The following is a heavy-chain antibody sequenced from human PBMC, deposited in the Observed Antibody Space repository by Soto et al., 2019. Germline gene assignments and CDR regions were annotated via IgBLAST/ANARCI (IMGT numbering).Heavy chain of an antibody. Sequence: PRLSCSASGFTFSNYAMHWVRQAPGKRLEYVSVISSNGASTYYADSVKGRFTISRDNSKNTLYLQMSSLRAEDTAVYYCVKNAGSYYVILTGVYYYGMDVWGQRTTFT. CDR1: GFTFSNYA. J-gene: IGHJ6*02. D-gene: IGHD3-9*01. V-gene: IGHV3-64D*06. CDR3: VKNAGSYYVILTGVYYYGMDV. CDR2: ISSNGAST.